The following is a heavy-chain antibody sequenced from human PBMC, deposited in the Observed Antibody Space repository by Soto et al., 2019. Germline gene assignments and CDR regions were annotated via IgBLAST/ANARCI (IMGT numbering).Heavy chain of an antibody. CDR1: GYTFTRYT. Sequence: ASVKVSCKASGYTFTRYTMNWVRQAPGQRLEWMGWINPDNGNTKSSQKFQGRVIITRDTSASTAYMDLSSLRSEDTAVYYCARGIATGQLDPWGQGTLVTVSS. CDR3: ARGIATGQLDP. V-gene: IGHV1-3*01. CDR2: INPDNGNT. D-gene: IGHD2-15*01. J-gene: IGHJ5*02.